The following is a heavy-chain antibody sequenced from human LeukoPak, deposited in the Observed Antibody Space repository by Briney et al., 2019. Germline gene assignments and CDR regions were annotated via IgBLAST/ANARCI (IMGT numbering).Heavy chain of an antibody. CDR1: GYSITNGYF. D-gene: IGHD2-2*01. CDR2: VYTSGSP. J-gene: IGHJ2*01. Sequence: SETLSLTRAVSGYSITNGYFWGWIGQPTGEGLEWIGSVYTSGSPNYNPPLKSRATISMDTSQNQISLKLSSVTAADTAVYYCVRRVACTSSSCYWYFDVWGRGTLVTVSS. CDR3: VRRVACTSSSCYWYFDV. V-gene: IGHV4-38-2*01.